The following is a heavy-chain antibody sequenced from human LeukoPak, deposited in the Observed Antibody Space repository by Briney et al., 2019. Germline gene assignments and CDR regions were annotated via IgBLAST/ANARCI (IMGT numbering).Heavy chain of an antibody. CDR3: AGGYNWEDY. V-gene: IGHV3-30*02. J-gene: IGHJ4*02. CDR1: GFRFSSYG. CDR2: IRYDGSNK. D-gene: IGHD5-24*01. Sequence: GGSLTLSCAASGFRFSSYGMYWLRQAPGKGLEWVAFIRYDGSNKYYADSVKGRFAISRDNSKNTLYLQANSLRAEDTAVYYCAGGYNWEDYWGQGTLVTVSS.